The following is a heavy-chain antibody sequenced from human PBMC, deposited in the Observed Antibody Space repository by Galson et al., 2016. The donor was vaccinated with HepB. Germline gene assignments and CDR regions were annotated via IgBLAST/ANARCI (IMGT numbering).Heavy chain of an antibody. J-gene: IGHJ4*02. D-gene: IGHD3-16*02. Sequence: SLTCSVSGGSVSGGDNWWSWVRQSPGKGLDWVGEIYYNGKTNVNPSLASRLTLSIDRSWNQLSLQLTSVPAADTARYFCARSSGRFAARRSYHIDYWGRGLSVTVSS. CDR3: ARSSGRFAARRSYHIDY. CDR2: IYYNGKT. V-gene: IGHV4-4*01. CDR1: GGSVSGGDNW.